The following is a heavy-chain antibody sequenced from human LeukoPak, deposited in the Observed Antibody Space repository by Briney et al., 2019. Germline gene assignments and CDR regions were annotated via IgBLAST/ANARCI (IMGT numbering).Heavy chain of an antibody. D-gene: IGHD6-13*01. J-gene: IGHJ4*02. V-gene: IGHV2-5*02. CDR2: VYWDDDK. Sequence: SGPTLVNPTQTLTLTCTFSGFSLTTSGVGVGWIRQPPGKALEWLALVYWDDDKRYSPSLRNRLTITKDSSKNQVVLTMTNMDPSDTATYYCAHERAATDFFDFWGRGTQVTVSS. CDR3: AHERAATDFFDF. CDR1: GFSLTTSGVG.